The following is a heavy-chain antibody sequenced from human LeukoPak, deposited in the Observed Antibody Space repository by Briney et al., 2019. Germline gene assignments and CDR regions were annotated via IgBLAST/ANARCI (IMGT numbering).Heavy chain of an antibody. CDR2: IYSGGST. V-gene: IGHV3-66*01. CDR3: ARGSGWDFDY. Sequence: GGSLRLACAASGFTLSSYYMYWVRQAPGKGLEWVSFIYSGGSTYYADSVKGRFTISRDNSKNTLYLQMNSLRAEDTAVYYCARGSGWDFDYWGQGTLVTVSS. D-gene: IGHD6-19*01. J-gene: IGHJ4*02. CDR1: GFTLSSYY.